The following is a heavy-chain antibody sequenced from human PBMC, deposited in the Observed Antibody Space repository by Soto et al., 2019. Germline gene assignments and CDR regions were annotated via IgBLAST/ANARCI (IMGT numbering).Heavy chain of an antibody. J-gene: IGHJ5*02. Sequence: SETLSLTCAVSGCSISSSNWWSWVRQPPGKGLEWIGEIYHSGSTNYNPSLKSRVTISVDKSKNQFSLKLSSVTAADTAVYYCARQYYYDSSGSYETYNWFDPWGQGTLVTVSS. CDR2: IYHSGST. V-gene: IGHV4-4*02. CDR3: ARQYYYDSSGSYETYNWFDP. CDR1: GCSISSSNW. D-gene: IGHD3-22*01.